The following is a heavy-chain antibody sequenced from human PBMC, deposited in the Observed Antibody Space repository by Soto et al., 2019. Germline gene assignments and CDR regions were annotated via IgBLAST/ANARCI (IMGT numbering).Heavy chain of an antibody. CDR3: ARSELRFSFDY. J-gene: IGHJ4*02. CDR1: GGSISSYY. Sequence: SETLSLTCTVSGGSISSYYWSWIRQPPGKGLEWIGYIYYSGSTNYNPSLKSRVTISVDTSKNQFSLKLSSVTAADTAVYYCARSELRFSFDYWGQGTLVTVSS. CDR2: IYYSGST. V-gene: IGHV4-59*01. D-gene: IGHD1-7*01.